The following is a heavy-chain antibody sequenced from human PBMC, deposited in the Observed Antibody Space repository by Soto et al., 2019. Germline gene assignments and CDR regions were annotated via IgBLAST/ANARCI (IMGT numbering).Heavy chain of an antibody. CDR2: IYDNGTT. Sequence: GWSLRLSCAASGLTVSNAYMAWVRQAPGMGLEWVSVIYDNGTTYYADSVKGRFTISRDTSTNTLSLQMDSLRAEDTAVYYCVRPLPSGRNYGLDVWGQGNTGTVSS. CDR1: GLTVSNAY. V-gene: IGHV3-53*01. CDR3: VRPLPSGRNYGLDV. D-gene: IGHD3-10*01. J-gene: IGHJ6*02.